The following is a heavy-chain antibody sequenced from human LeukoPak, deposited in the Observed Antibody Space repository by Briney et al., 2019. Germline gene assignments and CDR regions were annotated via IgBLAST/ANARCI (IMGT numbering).Heavy chain of an antibody. J-gene: IGHJ5*02. CDR1: GFTFSSYG. CDR2: ISYDGSNK. D-gene: IGHD2-21*02. Sequence: PGRSLRLSCAASGFTFSSYGMHWVRQAPGKGLEWVAVISYDGSNKYYAGSVKGRFTISRDNSKNTLYLQMNSLRAEDTAVYYCAKDQVAYCGGDCLSGFDPWGQGTLVTVSS. CDR3: AKDQVAYCGGDCLSGFDP. V-gene: IGHV3-30*18.